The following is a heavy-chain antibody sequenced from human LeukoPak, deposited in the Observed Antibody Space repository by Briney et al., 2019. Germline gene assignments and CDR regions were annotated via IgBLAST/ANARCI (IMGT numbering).Heavy chain of an antibody. V-gene: IGHV3-15*01. Sequence: GGSLRLSCAASGFTFSSYGMHWVRQAPGKGLEWVGRIRSNSDGGTTDYAAPLRGRFTISRDDSKNTLYLQMNSLKTEDTAVYYCTTGHSTIWYILGGQGTLVTVSS. CDR2: IRSNSDGGTT. J-gene: IGHJ4*02. CDR3: TTGHSTIWYIL. D-gene: IGHD2-2*01. CDR1: GFTFSSYG.